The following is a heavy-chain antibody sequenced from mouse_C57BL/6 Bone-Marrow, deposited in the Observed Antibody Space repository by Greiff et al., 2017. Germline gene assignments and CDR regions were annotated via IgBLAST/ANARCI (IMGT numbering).Heavy chain of an antibody. D-gene: IGHD1-1*01. CDR3: ARCSFYYAIDY. Sequence: VQLQQSVAELVRPWASVKLSCPASGFYIKNTYMHWVKQRPEQGLEWIGRIDPANGNTKYAPKFQGKASITADTSSNTAYLQLSSLTSEDTAIYSCARCSFYYAIDYWGQGTAVTVSS. J-gene: IGHJ4*01. CDR2: IDPANGNT. V-gene: IGHV14-3*01. CDR1: GFYIKNTY.